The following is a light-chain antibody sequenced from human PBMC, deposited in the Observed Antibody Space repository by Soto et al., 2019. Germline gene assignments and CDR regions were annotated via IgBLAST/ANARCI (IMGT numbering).Light chain of an antibody. CDR2: AAS. V-gene: IGKV1-8*01. CDR3: QQYGSSPRT. J-gene: IGKJ5*01. CDR1: QGIISY. Sequence: AIRMTQSPSSLSASTGDRVTITCRASQGIISYLAWYQQKPGKAPKLLIYAASTLQSGVPSRFSGSGSGTDFTLTISSLQSEDFAVYYCQQYGSSPRTFGQGTRLEI.